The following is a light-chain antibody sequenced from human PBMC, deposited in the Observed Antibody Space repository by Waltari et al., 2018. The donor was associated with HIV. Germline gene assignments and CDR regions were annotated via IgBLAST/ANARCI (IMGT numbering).Light chain of an antibody. V-gene: IGKV4-1*01. CDR2: WAS. Sequence: DIVMTQSPDSLAVSLGERATINCKSSQNVLYRSNNRNYLAWYQQKAGQPPKLLIYWASTRESGVPDRVSGSGSGTDFTLTISSLQAEDVAVYYCQQYYGTPYTFGQGTNLEIK. CDR1: QNVLYRSNNRNY. CDR3: QQYYGTPYT. J-gene: IGKJ2*01.